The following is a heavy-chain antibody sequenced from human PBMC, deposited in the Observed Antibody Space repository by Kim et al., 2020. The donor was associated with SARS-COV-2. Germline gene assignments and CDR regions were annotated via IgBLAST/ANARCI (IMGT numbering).Heavy chain of an antibody. V-gene: IGHV3-13*05. CDR2: P. CDR3: ARARGGDYVDY. J-gene: IGHJ4*02. Sequence: PYYPGSVKGRFTISRENAKNSLYLQMNSLRAGDTAVYYCARARGGDYVDYWGQGTLVTVSS. D-gene: IGHD4-17*01.